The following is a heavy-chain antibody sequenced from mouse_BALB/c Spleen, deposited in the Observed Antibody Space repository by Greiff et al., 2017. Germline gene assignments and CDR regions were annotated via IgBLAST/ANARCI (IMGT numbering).Heavy chain of an antibody. Sequence: EVQLVESGGGLVKPGGSLKLSCAASGFAFSSYDMSWVRQTPEKRLEWVAYISSGGGSTYYPDTVKGRFTISRDNAKNTLYLQMSSLKSEDTAMYYCARHLLHGNYDWYFDVWGAGTTVTVSS. CDR2: ISSGGGST. J-gene: IGHJ1*01. V-gene: IGHV5-12-1*01. CDR3: ARHLLHGNYDWYFDV. CDR1: GFAFSSYD. D-gene: IGHD2-1*01.